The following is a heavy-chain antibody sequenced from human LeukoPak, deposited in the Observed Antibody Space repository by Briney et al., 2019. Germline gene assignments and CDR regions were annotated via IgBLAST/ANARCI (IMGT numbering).Heavy chain of an antibody. J-gene: IGHJ6*03. V-gene: IGHV1-2*02. CDR1: GYTFTGYY. Sequence: GASVKVSCKASGYTFTGYYMHWVRQAPGQGLEWMGWINPNSGDTKYAQKFQGRVTMTRDTSISTAYMELSRLRYDDTAVYYCARGGRVAADDGPGFYYYYYMDVWGKGTTVTISS. CDR3: ARGGRVAADDGPGFYYYYYMDV. CDR2: INPNSGDT. D-gene: IGHD6-13*01.